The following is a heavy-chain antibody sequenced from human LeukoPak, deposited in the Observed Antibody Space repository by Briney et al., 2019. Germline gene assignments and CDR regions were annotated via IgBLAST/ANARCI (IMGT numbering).Heavy chain of an antibody. CDR2: IYTAGST. CDR1: GFTVSGNY. Sequence: GGSLRLSCAASGFTVSGNYMSWVRQAPGKGREWVSVIYTAGSTYNADSVKGRFTISRDKSKNTLYLQMNTLRAEDTAVYFCAGCNPFPGFSYWGQGTLLTVSS. J-gene: IGHJ4*02. D-gene: IGHD5-24*01. CDR3: AGCNPFPGFSY. V-gene: IGHV3-53*01.